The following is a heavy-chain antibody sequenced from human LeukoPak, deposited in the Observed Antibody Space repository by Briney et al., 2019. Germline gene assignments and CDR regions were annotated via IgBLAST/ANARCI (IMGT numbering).Heavy chain of an antibody. D-gene: IGHD3-10*01. CDR1: GGSFSGYY. Sequence: SETLSLTCAVYGGSFSGYYWSWIRQPPGKGLEWIGRIYTSGSTNYNPSLKGRVTMSVDTSKNQFSLKLSSVTAADTAVYYCAREGGSAWGQGTLVTVSS. V-gene: IGHV4-59*10. J-gene: IGHJ5*02. CDR3: AREGGSA. CDR2: IYTSGST.